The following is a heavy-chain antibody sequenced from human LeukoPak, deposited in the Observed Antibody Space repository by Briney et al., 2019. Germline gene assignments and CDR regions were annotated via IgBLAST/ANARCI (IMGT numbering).Heavy chain of an antibody. CDR1: GYTFTSYY. J-gene: IGHJ4*02. D-gene: IGHD6-13*01. Sequence: GASVKVSCRASGYTFTSYYMHWVRQAPGQGLEWMGIINPSGGSTSYAQKFQGRVTMTRDMSTSTVYMELSSLRSEDTAVYYCARGVAAAGFDYWGQGTLVTVSS. CDR3: ARGVAAAGFDY. V-gene: IGHV1-46*01. CDR2: INPSGGST.